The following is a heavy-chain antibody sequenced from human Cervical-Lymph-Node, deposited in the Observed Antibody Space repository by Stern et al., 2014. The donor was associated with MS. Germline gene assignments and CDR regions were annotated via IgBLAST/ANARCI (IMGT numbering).Heavy chain of an antibody. D-gene: IGHD6-6*01. CDR3: ARSRNACSPLAY. J-gene: IGHJ4*02. Sequence: QVQLVQSGPGLVKPSETLSLTCTVSGGPISGYDCSWTRQPPGKGLEWIGHIYYSGSTNYIPSLKSRVSISMDTPKNQFSLKLSSVTAADAAVYYCARSRNACSPLAYWGQGALVTVSS. CDR2: IYYSGST. V-gene: IGHV4-59*01. CDR1: GGPISGYD.